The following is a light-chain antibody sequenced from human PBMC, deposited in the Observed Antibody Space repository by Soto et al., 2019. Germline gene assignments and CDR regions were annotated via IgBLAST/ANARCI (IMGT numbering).Light chain of an antibody. CDR1: QDIIYY. Sequence: DIRMTQSPSSLSAFVGDTVTITCRASQDIIYYLAWYQQKPGKIPKLLIHSASTLQIGVQSRFSGTGSGTVFTLTINNLQPEDVATYYCQQYNSAPNTFGKGSRLEIK. V-gene: IGKV1-27*01. CDR3: QQYNSAPNT. CDR2: SAS. J-gene: IGKJ2*01.